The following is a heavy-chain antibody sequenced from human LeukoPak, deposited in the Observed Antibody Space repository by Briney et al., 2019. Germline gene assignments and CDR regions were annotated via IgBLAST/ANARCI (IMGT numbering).Heavy chain of an antibody. CDR2: ISAYNGNT. CDR3: ARDPRTSRYYGSGSLGNWFDP. Sequence: GASVKVSCKASGYTFTSYGISWVRQAPGQGLEWMGWISAYNGNTNYAQKLQGRVTMTTDTSTSTAYMELRSLRSDDTAVYYCARDPRTSRYYGSGSLGNWFDPWGQGTLVTVSS. D-gene: IGHD3-10*01. V-gene: IGHV1-18*01. CDR1: GYTFTSYG. J-gene: IGHJ5*02.